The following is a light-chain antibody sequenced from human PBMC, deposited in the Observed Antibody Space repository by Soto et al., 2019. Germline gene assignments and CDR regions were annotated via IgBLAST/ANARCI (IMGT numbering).Light chain of an antibody. J-gene: IGLJ2*01. V-gene: IGLV2-14*03. CDR1: SSDFGAYNF. Sequence: QSALTQPASVSGSPGQSITISCTGTSSDFGAYNFVSWYQQHPGKAPKLMLYDVNIRPSGVSNRFSGSKSGNTASLTISGLQAEDEADYYCTSWTTSTTMIFGGATKLTVL. CDR3: TSWTTSTTMI. CDR2: DVN.